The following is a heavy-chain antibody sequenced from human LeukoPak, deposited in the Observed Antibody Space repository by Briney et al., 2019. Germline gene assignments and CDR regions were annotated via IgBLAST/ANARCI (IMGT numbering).Heavy chain of an antibody. CDR1: GYSITSSSW. J-gene: IGHJ4*02. CDR3: ARKENVYYYFDY. CDR2: IYHSGTT. Sequence: PSETLSLTRAVSGYSITSSSWWGWIRQPPGKGLEWIGYIYHSGTTYYNPSLQSRVTMSVDTSKNQFSLKLSSVTAVDTAMYYCARKENVYYYFDYWGQGTLVTVSS. V-gene: IGHV4-28*01. D-gene: IGHD3-10*01.